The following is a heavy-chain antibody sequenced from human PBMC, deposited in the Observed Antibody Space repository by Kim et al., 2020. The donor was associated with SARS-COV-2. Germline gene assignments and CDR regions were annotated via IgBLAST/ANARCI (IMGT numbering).Heavy chain of an antibody. Sequence: GGSLRLSCAASGFTFSSYAMSWVRQAPGKGLEWVSAISGSGGSTYYADSVKGRFTISRDNSKNTLYLQMNSLRAEDTAVYYCGISAAGIHKHGFYYYGMDVWGQGTTVTVSS. V-gene: IGHV3-23*01. J-gene: IGHJ6*02. CDR2: ISGSGGST. CDR3: GISAAGIHKHGFYYYGMDV. CDR1: GFTFSSYA. D-gene: IGHD6-13*01.